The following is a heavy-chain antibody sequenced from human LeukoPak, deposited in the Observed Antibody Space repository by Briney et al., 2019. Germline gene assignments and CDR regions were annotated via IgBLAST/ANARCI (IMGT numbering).Heavy chain of an antibody. CDR3: AKDGGRRDDY. D-gene: IGHD1-26*01. Sequence: GGSLRLSCAASGFSFDKCAMKWVRQAPGKGLEWVSEIGASGGGPQYADSVKGRFTISRDNSKNTLYLQMNSLRAEDTAIYYCAKDGGRRDDYWGQGTLVTVSS. CDR2: IGASGGGP. CDR1: GFSFDKCA. V-gene: IGHV3-23*01. J-gene: IGHJ4*02.